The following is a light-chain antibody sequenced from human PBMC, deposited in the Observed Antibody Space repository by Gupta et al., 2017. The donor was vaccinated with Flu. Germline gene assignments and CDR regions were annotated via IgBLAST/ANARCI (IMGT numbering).Light chain of an antibody. CDR2: GAS. CDR1: QSVSSSN. V-gene: IGKV3-20*01. CDR3: QQYDRSPPT. J-gene: IGKJ1*01. Sequence: ELVLTQSPGTLSLSPGERATLSCRASQSVSSSNLAWYQQKPGQAPRLLIRGASSRATGISDRFSGSGSGTDFTLTISRLEPEDFAVYYCQQYDRSPPTFGQGTKVEIK.